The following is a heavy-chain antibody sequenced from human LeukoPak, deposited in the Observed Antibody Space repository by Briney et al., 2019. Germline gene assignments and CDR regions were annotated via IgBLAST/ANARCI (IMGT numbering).Heavy chain of an antibody. CDR2: IFGGVDT. CDR1: VFSVTNNS. V-gene: IGHV3-66*01. D-gene: IGHD7-27*01. Sequence: GGSLRLSCEASVFSVTNNSMSWVRQAPRKGLEWVSHIFGGVDTYYADSVRGRFTIPRDSYKNTLYLQMNSLRAEDTAVYYCATSSRNWGPDGFDIWGQGIMVTVSS. J-gene: IGHJ3*02. CDR3: ATSSRNWGPDGFDI.